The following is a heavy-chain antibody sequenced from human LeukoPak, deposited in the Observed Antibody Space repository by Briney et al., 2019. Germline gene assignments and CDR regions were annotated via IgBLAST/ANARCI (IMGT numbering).Heavy chain of an antibody. CDR2: ISPNSGGT. CDR1: GYTFTGYY. Sequence: ASVKVSCKASGYTFTGYYMHWVRQAPGQGLEWMGWISPNSGGTNYAQKFQGRVTMTRDTSISTAYMELSRLRSDGTAVYYCARGTRRIVVVVAATNWFDPWGQGTLVTVSS. J-gene: IGHJ5*02. CDR3: ARGTRRIVVVVAATNWFDP. D-gene: IGHD2-15*01. V-gene: IGHV1-2*02.